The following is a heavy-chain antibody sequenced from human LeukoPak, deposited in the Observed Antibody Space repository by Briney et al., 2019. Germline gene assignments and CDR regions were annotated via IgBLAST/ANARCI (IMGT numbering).Heavy chain of an antibody. CDR1: GFTFSSYG. CDR3: ARAKYSGSYYRYWYFDL. J-gene: IGHJ2*01. Sequence: PGGSLRLSCAASGFTFSSYGMSWVRQAPEKGLEWVSTISASGGTTYYADSVKGRFTISRDNAKNSLYLQMNSLRAEDTAVYYCARAKYSGSYYRYWYFDLWGRGTLVTVSS. CDR2: ISASGGTT. D-gene: IGHD1-26*01. V-gene: IGHV3-23*01.